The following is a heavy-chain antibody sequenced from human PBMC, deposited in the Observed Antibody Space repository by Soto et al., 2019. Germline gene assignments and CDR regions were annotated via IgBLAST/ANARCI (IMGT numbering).Heavy chain of an antibody. CDR2: ISWNSGSI. J-gene: IGHJ6*02. V-gene: IGHV3-9*01. CDR1: GFTFDDYA. CDR3: AKEFVDYYYGMDV. Sequence: PRGSLRLSCAASGFTFDDYAMHWVRQAPGKGLEWVSGISWNSGSIGYADSVKGRFTISRDNAKNSLYLQMNSLRAEDTALYYCAKEFVDYYYGMDVWGQGTTVTVS.